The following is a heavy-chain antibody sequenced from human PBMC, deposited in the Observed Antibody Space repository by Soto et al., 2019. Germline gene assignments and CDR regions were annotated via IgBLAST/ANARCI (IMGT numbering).Heavy chain of an antibody. CDR2: IHHSGST. Sequence: QVQLQESGPGLVKPSGTLSLTCDVSGGSISSDNWWSWVRQPPGKGLEWIGEIHHSGSTNHNPSLQSPVPTSVDKSKKQFSLKLTAVPAADTAMYYCARGYAFDIWGQGTMVTVSS. CDR1: GGSISSDNW. J-gene: IGHJ3*02. V-gene: IGHV4-4*02. CDR3: ARGYAFDI.